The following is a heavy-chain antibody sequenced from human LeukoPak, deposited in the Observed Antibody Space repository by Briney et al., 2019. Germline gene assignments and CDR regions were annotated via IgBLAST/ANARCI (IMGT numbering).Heavy chain of an antibody. Sequence: GSVKVPCKASGYTFTSYYVHWVRQAPGQGLEWMGLINPSGGTTNFAQKFQGRVTMTRDTSTSTVYMELSSLRSEDTAVYYCARVTPTHYGFDIWGQGTGVIVS. CDR3: ARVTPTHYGFDI. CDR2: INPSGGTT. J-gene: IGHJ3*02. V-gene: IGHV1-46*01. D-gene: IGHD2-15*01. CDR1: GYTFTSYY.